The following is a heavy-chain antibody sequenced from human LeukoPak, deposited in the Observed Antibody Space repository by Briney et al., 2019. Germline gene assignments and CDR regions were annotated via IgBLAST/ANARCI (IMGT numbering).Heavy chain of an antibody. CDR2: IRYDGSNK. D-gene: IGHD3-22*01. CDR1: GFTFSSYG. V-gene: IGHV3-30*02. CDR3: AKEGRRLYYYDSSGYYPLGY. J-gene: IGHJ4*02. Sequence: GGSLRLSCAASGFTFSSYGMHWVRQAPGNGLEGVGFIRYDGSNKYYADSVKGRFTISRDNSIHTLYLQMNSLRAEDTAVYYCAKEGRRLYYYDSSGYYPLGYWGQGTLVTVSS.